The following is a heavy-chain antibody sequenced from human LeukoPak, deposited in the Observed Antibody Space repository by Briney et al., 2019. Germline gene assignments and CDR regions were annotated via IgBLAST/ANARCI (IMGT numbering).Heavy chain of an antibody. Sequence: GGSLRLSCEASGFTFSNSAMSWVRQAPGKGLEWVSGISASGHYTYNADSAKGRFTISRDNSKNTLYLQMNSLRAEDTALYFCAKDGSWGDYYFYFYIDVWGQGTMVTVSS. D-gene: IGHD3-16*01. V-gene: IGHV3-23*01. CDR3: AKDGSWGDYYFYFYIDV. J-gene: IGHJ6*03. CDR2: ISASGHYT. CDR1: GFTFSNSA.